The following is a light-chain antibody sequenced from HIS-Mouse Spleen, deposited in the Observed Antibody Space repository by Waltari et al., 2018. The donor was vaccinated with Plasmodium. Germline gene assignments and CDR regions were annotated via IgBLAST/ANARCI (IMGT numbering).Light chain of an antibody. CDR1: SSDVGSYTL. CDR3: CSYAGSRV. J-gene: IGLJ2*01. V-gene: IGLV2-23*01. CDR2: EGS. Sequence: QSALTQPASVSGSPGQSITISCTGTSSDVGSYTLVSWYQQHPGKAPKLMIYEGSKRPSGVSNRFSGSKSGNTASLTISGLQAGDEADYYCCSYAGSRVFGGGTKLTVL.